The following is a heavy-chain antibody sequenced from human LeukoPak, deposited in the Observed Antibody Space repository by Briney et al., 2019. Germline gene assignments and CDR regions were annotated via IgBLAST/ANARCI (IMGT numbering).Heavy chain of an antibody. Sequence: GGSLRLSCTASGFTFGDYAISWVRQAPGKGLECVAFIRSKPYGGARDYAASVNGRFSISRDDSRSMTYLQVNSLKTEDTAVYYCSRAVYTYGSGSYYPFDYWGQGTLVTVSS. CDR3: SRAVYTYGSGSYYPFDY. D-gene: IGHD3-10*01. V-gene: IGHV3-49*04. CDR2: IRSKPYGGAR. J-gene: IGHJ4*02. CDR1: GFTFGDYA.